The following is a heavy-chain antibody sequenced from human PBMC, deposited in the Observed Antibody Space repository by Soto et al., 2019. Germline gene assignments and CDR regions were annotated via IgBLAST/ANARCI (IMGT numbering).Heavy chain of an antibody. Sequence: QITLKASGPTLVSPAQTLPLTCDFTGISLSSYHMGGAWMRQPPGKALEWLALIYWDDGKRYSPSLKDRLAISKDTSSNQVVLTITNMGPGDTGTYFCAHAGDYDLLTLDHWGPGTLVTVSS. CDR1: GISLSSYHMG. J-gene: IGHJ4*02. CDR3: AHAGDYDLLTLDH. V-gene: IGHV2-5*02. D-gene: IGHD4-17*01. CDR2: IYWDDGK.